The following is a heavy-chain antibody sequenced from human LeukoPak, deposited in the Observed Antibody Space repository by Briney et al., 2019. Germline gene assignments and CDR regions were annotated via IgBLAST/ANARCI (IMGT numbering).Heavy chain of an antibody. D-gene: IGHD2-2*03. CDR3: ARVDIVVVPAAKGPYYYYGMDV. CDR2: ISAYNGNT. Sequence: ASVKVSCKASGYTFTSYGISWVRQAPGQGLEWMGWISAYNGNTNYAQKLQGRVTMTTDTSTNTAYMELRSLRSDDTAVYYCARVDIVVVPAAKGPYYYYGMDVWGQGTTVTVSS. J-gene: IGHJ6*02. V-gene: IGHV1-18*01. CDR1: GYTFTSYG.